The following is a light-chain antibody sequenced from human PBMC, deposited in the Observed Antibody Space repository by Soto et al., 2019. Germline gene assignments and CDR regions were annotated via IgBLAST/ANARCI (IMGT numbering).Light chain of an antibody. Sequence: QSALTQPASVSGSPGQSITISCTGTSSDVGGYNYVSWYQQHPGKAPKLMIYDVSNRPSGVSDRFSGSKSGNTASLTISGLQAEDEDDYYCRSYTGTSTYVVFGGGTKVTVL. V-gene: IGLV2-14*01. J-gene: IGLJ2*01. CDR1: SSDVGGYNY. CDR2: DVS. CDR3: RSYTGTSTYVV.